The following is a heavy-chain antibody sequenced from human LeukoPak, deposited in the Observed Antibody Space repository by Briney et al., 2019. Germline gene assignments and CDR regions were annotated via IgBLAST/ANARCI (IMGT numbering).Heavy chain of an antibody. D-gene: IGHD4-23*01. CDR3: ARDFNYGGNPWIDY. CDR2: INSEGSST. V-gene: IGHV3-74*01. Sequence: GGSLRLSCAASGFTFSSYWMHWVRQAPGKGLVWVSRINSEGSSTSYADSVKGRFTISRDNAKNTLYLQMNSLRAEDTAVYYCARDFNYGGNPWIDYWGQGTLVTVSS. J-gene: IGHJ4*02. CDR1: GFTFSSYW.